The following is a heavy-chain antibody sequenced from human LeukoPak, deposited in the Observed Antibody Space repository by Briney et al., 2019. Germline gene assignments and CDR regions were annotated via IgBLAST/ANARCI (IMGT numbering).Heavy chain of an antibody. CDR2: IYHSGST. CDR3: ARVRSQTTHIDY. CDR1: GGSISSGGYS. J-gene: IGHJ4*02. D-gene: IGHD1-1*01. Sequence: SETLSLTCAVSGGSISSGGYSWSWIRQPPGKGLEWIGYIYHSGSTYYNPSLKSRVTISVDRSKNQFSLKLSSVTAADTAVYYRARVRSQTTHIDYWGQGTLVTVSS. V-gene: IGHV4-30-2*01.